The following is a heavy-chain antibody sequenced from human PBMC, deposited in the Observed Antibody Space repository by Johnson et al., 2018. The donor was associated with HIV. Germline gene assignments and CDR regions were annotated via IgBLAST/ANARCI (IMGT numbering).Heavy chain of an antibody. CDR1: GFTFSSYR. Sequence: EVQLVESGGGLVQPGGSLRLSCEASGFTFSSYRMSWVRQAPGKGLEWVANIKQDGAEIFYVDYVKGRFTISRDNAKNSLSLQRISLRAEDTAIYYCARGSLSGWFPPDSLDIWCQGTMVTVSS. J-gene: IGHJ3*02. D-gene: IGHD6-19*01. CDR3: ARGSLSGWFPPDSLDI. CDR2: IKQDGAEI. V-gene: IGHV3-7*05.